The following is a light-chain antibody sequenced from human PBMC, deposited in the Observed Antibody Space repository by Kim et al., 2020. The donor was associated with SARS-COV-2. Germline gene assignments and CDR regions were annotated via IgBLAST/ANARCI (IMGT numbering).Light chain of an antibody. V-gene: IGLV3-19*01. CDR1: SLRNYY. Sequence: ALRQPFRYTGQGDSLRNYYASWYQQKPGQAPLLVIYGKNNRPSGIPVRFSGSSSGNTASLTITGAQAEDEADYYCNSRDSSANLVVFGGGTQLTVL. CDR2: GKN. J-gene: IGLJ2*01. CDR3: NSRDSSANLVV.